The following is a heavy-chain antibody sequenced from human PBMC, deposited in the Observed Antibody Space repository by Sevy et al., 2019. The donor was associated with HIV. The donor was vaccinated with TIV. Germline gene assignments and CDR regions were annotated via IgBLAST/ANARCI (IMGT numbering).Heavy chain of an antibody. CDR3: VSHYDTSGYYFDY. Sequence: SETQSLTCSVSAGSLTSEAYYWSWIRQHPGKGLEWIGYIYHSGTTYYNPSLKSRVTMSIDTSKEYFSLNLSSVTAADTAVYYCVSHYDTSGYYFDYWGQGTLVTVSS. CDR2: IYHSGTT. CDR1: AGSLTSEAYY. D-gene: IGHD3-22*01. V-gene: IGHV4-31*03. J-gene: IGHJ4*02.